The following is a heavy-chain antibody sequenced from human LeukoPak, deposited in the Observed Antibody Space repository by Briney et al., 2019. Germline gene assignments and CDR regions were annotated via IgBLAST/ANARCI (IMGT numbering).Heavy chain of an antibody. Sequence: GGSLRLSCAASGFTFSNYAMHWVRQAPGKGLEWVAVISYDGSNKYYADSVKGRFTISRDNSKNTLYLQMNSLRAEDTAVYYCARVLSRRFGSVDYWGQGTLVTVSS. D-gene: IGHD3-16*01. CDR3: ARVLSRRFGSVDY. J-gene: IGHJ4*02. V-gene: IGHV3-30-3*01. CDR1: GFTFSNYA. CDR2: ISYDGSNK.